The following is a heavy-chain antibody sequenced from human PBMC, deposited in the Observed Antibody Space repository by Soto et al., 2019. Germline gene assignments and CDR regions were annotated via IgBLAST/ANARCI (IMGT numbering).Heavy chain of an antibody. J-gene: IGHJ6*03. CDR1: GYTFTSYG. D-gene: IGHD6-6*01. CDR3: AREGSSISRNYYYDYMDV. Sequence: ASVKVSCKASGYTFTSYGISWVRQAPGQGLEWMGWISAYNGNTNYAQKHQGRVTMTTDTSTSTANMELRSLRSDDTAVYYCAREGSSISRNYYYDYMDVWGKGTTVTVSS. V-gene: IGHV1-18*01. CDR2: ISAYNGNT.